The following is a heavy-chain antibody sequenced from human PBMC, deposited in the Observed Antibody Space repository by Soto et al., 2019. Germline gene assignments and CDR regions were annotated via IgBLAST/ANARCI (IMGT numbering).Heavy chain of an antibody. CDR1: GGTFSSYT. CDR3: ARSDYDILTGYYNRYYYYGMDV. V-gene: IGHV1-69*02. Sequence: VASVKVSCKASGGTFSSYTISWVRQAPGQGLEWMGRIIPILGIANYAQKFQGRVTITADKSTSTAYMELSSLRSEDTAVYYCARSDYDILTGYYNRYYYYGMDVWG. D-gene: IGHD3-9*01. CDR2: IIPILGIA. J-gene: IGHJ6*02.